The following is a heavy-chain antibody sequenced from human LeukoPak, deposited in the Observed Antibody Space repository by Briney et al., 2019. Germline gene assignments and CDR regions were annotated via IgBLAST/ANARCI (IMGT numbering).Heavy chain of an antibody. CDR1: GFTFSSYW. CDR2: ISSSGSTI. V-gene: IGHV3-11*04. J-gene: IGHJ4*02. Sequence: GGSLRLSCAASGFTFSSYWMSWIRQAPGKGLEWVSYISSSGSTIYYADSVKGRFTISRDNAKNSLYLQMNSLRAEDTAVYYCARVSGWHHYFDYWGQGTLVTVSS. CDR3: ARVSGWHHYFDY. D-gene: IGHD6-19*01.